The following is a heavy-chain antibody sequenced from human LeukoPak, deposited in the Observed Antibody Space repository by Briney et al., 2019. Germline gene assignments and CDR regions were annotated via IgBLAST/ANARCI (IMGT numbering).Heavy chain of an antibody. Sequence: GGSLRLSCAASGFTFSGSTMHWVRQASEKGLEWVGRIRSNANSYATVYAASVKGRFTISRDDSKNTAYLQMNSLKTEDTAVYYCSGRPDGGMATLDYWGQGTLVTVSS. J-gene: IGHJ4*02. D-gene: IGHD5-24*01. CDR1: GFTFSGST. CDR3: SGRPDGGMATLDY. CDR2: IRSNANSYAT. V-gene: IGHV3-73*01.